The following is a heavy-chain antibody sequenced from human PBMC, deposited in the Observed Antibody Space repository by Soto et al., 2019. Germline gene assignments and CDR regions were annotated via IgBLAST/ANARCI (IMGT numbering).Heavy chain of an antibody. D-gene: IGHD2-8*01. V-gene: IGHV3-30-3*01. J-gene: IGHJ4*02. CDR1: GFTFSSYA. CDR2: ISYDGSNK. CDR3: ARGRVYESFFDY. Sequence: GSLRLSCAASGFTFSSYAMHWVRQAPGKGLEWVAVISYDGSNKYYADSVKGRFTISRDNSKNTLYLQMNSLRAEDTAVYYCARGRVYESFFDYWGQGTLVTVSS.